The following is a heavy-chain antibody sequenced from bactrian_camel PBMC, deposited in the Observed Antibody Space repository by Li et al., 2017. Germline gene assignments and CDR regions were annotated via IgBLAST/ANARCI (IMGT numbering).Heavy chain of an antibody. CDR2: IEDDGTI. D-gene: IGHD7*01. J-gene: IGHJ6*01. CDR3: AADPRLRDARVARYLSMEDFGY. V-gene: IGHV3S53*01. Sequence: HVQLVESGGGSVQAGGSLRLSCDASKYTFNKHCMAWFRQAPGKERERVAVIEDDGTITYADSVKGRFAISLDNAKNTLYLQMDSLRPEDTAMYYCAADPRLRDARVARYLSMEDFGYWGQGTQVTVS. CDR1: KYTFNKHC.